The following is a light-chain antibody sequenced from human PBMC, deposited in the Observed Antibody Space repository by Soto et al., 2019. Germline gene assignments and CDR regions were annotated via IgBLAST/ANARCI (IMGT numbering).Light chain of an antibody. CDR1: QDIRTS. J-gene: IGKJ3*01. V-gene: IGKV1-33*01. CDR2: GAS. Sequence: DIQMTQSPSSLSASVGARASITCQARQDIRTSLSWFQHKPGRAPKLLIYGASYLETGVPSRFRGGGSGTNFTCTITSLQPEDIATYYCQHYNNLPPFTLGPGTIVDI. CDR3: QHYNNLPPFT.